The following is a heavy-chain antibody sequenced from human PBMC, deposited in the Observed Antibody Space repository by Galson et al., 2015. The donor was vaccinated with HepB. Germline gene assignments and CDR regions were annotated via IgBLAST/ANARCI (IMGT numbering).Heavy chain of an antibody. CDR1: GFSLSTSGMC. Sequence: PALVKPTQTLTLTCTFSGFSLSTSGMCVSWIRQPPGKALEWLALIDWDDDKYYSTSLKTRLTISKDTSKDQVVLTMTNMDPVDTATYYCATNPDRAAAGTGDRWDFQHWGQGTLVTVSS. D-gene: IGHD6-13*01. CDR2: IDWDDDK. V-gene: IGHV2-70*01. J-gene: IGHJ1*01. CDR3: ATNPDRAAAGTGDRWDFQH.